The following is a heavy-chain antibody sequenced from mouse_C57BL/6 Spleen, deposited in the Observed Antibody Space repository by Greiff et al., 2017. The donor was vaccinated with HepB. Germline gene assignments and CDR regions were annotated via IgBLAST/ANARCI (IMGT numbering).Heavy chain of an antibody. Sequence: QVQLKESGAELASPGASVTLSCKASGYTFTDHIMNWVKKRPGQGLEWIGRIYPVSGETNYNQKFMGKATFSVDRSSSTVYMVLNSLTSEDPAVYYCGRTYDGYSYAMDYWGQGTSVTVSS. V-gene: IGHV1-11*01. D-gene: IGHD2-3*01. CDR3: GRTYDGYSYAMDY. J-gene: IGHJ4*01. CDR2: IYPVSGET. CDR1: GYTFTDHI.